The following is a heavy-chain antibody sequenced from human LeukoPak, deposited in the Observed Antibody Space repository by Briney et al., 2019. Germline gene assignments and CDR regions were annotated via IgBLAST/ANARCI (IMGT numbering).Heavy chain of an antibody. CDR2: INPNSGGT. CDR3: ARFLLAAANNWFDP. Sequence: ASVKVSCKASGYTFTGYYMHWVRQAPGQGLEWMGWINPNSGGTNYAQKFQGRVTMTRDTSISTAYMELSRLRSDDTAVYYCARFLLAAANNWFDPWGQGTLVTVSS. D-gene: IGHD6-13*01. CDR1: GYTFTGYY. V-gene: IGHV1-2*02. J-gene: IGHJ5*02.